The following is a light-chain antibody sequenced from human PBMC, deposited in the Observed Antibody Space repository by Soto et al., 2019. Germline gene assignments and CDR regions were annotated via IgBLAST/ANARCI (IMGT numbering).Light chain of an antibody. CDR3: HQYGSAPRT. CDR1: QSISNNY. CDR2: AAS. Sequence: ELVLTQSPGTLSLSPGERATLSCRASQSISNNYLAWYQQKPGQATRLLSYAASTRDTGIPERVSGSGSGTDVTLTISRLEPEDFAVYHCHQYGSAPRTFGQGTKVDIK. V-gene: IGKV3-20*01. J-gene: IGKJ1*01.